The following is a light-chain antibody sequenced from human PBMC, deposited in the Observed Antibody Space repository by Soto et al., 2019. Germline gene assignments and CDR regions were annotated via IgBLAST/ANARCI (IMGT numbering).Light chain of an antibody. CDR1: SSDIGSQNF. V-gene: IGLV2-14*01. J-gene: IGLJ3*02. Sequence: QSVLTQPASVSGSPGQSITISCTGTSSDIGSQNFVSWHQQRPGKAPKFIIYGVTNRPSGVSTRFSGSKSGNTASLTISGLQADAEADYYCSSYSTSYTWVFGGGTKVTVL. CDR3: SSYSTSYTWV. CDR2: GVT.